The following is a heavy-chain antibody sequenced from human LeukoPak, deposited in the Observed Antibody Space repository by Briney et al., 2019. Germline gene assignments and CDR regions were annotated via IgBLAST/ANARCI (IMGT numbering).Heavy chain of an antibody. J-gene: IGHJ3*02. D-gene: IGHD3-22*01. Sequence: GGSPRLSCAASGVTLSDHHMDWVRQAPGKGLEWVGRTRNKGRSYTTEYAASVKGRFTISRDDSKTLVYLQMNSLKIEDTAVYFCARDGAEGDNSAFDIWGQGTVVTVSS. CDR2: TRNKGRSYTT. V-gene: IGHV3-72*01. CDR1: GVTLSDHH. CDR3: ARDGAEGDNSAFDI.